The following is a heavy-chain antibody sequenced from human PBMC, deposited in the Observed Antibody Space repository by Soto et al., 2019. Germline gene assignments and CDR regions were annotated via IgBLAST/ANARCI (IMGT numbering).Heavy chain of an antibody. D-gene: IGHD2-2*01. CDR1: GYTFTSYD. V-gene: IGHV1-8*01. Sequence: SVKVSCKASGYTFTSYDINWVRQATGQGLEWMGWMNPNSGNTGYAQKFQGRVTMTRNTSISTAYMELSSLRSEDTAVYYCAIGSRYCSSTSCYDAFDIWGQGTMVTVSS. CDR2: MNPNSGNT. CDR3: AIGSRYCSSTSCYDAFDI. J-gene: IGHJ3*02.